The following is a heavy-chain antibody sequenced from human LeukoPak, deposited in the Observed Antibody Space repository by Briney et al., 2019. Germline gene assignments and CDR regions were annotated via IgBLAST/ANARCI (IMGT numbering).Heavy chain of an antibody. CDR3: ASDYTMNYYDSSGYYG. V-gene: IGHV4-34*01. CDR2: INHSGST. J-gene: IGHJ4*02. D-gene: IGHD3-22*01. Sequence: RPSGTLSLTCAVYGGSFSGYYWSWIRQPPGKGLEWIGEINHSGSTNYNPSLKSRVTISVDTSKNQFSLKLSSVTAADTAVYYCASDYTMNYYDSSGYYGWGQGTLVTVSS. CDR1: GGSFSGYY.